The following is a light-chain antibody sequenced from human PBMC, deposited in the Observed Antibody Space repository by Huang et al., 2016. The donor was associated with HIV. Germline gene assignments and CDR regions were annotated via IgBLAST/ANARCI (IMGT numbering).Light chain of an antibody. Sequence: EVVITQSPAILSVSPGERATLSCRASQNVNTDLAWYKHNPGQAPRLLIYGASTRATGIQARVSGNGSETEFTVTISSLQSEDFAIYYCQQYNNWPPLTFGGGTKVEIK. CDR2: GAS. CDR1: QNVNTD. V-gene: IGKV3-15*01. CDR3: QQYNNWPPLT. J-gene: IGKJ4*01.